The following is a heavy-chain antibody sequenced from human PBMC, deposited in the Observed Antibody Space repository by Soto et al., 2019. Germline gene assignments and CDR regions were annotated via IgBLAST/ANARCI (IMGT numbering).Heavy chain of an antibody. V-gene: IGHV1-69*13. D-gene: IGHD2-15*01. J-gene: IGHJ5*02. CDR3: ARDRRVVSRGSDSNWFDP. CDR2: IIPIFGTA. Sequence: GASVKVSCKASGGTFSSYAISWVRQAPGQGLEWMGGIIPIFGTANYAQKFQGRVTITADESTSTAYMELSSLRSEDTAVYYCARDRRVVSRGSDSNWFDPWGQGTLVTVSS. CDR1: GGTFSSYA.